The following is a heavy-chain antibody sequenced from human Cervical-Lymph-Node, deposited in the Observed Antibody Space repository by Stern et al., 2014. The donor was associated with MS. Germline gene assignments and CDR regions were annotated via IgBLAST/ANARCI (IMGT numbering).Heavy chain of an antibody. V-gene: IGHV3-30*04. D-gene: IGHD5-12*01. CDR3: ARRGYDFDAFDL. Sequence: VQLVQSGGGVVNLGRSLRLSCAASGFTLSSQAMHWVRQAPGKGLEWVSIISYDGRQKYYGGSVKGRFTISRDISKNTLYLEMNSLRPEDTAVYFCARRGYDFDAFDLWGQGTMVTVSS. CDR2: ISYDGRQK. CDR1: GFTLSSQA. J-gene: IGHJ3*01.